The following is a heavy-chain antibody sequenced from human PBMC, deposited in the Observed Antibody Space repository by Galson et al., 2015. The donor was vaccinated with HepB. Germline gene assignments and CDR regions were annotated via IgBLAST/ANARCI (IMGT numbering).Heavy chain of an antibody. J-gene: IGHJ4*02. CDR2: INHSGST. CDR1: GGSFSGYY. D-gene: IGHD5-12*01. V-gene: IGHV4-34*01. Sequence: LSLTCAVSGGSFSGYYWSWIRQPPGKGLEWIGEINHSGSTNYNPSLKSRVTISVDTSKNQFSLKLSSVTAADTAVYYCARALDIVATTQDYFDYWGQGTLVTVSS. CDR3: ARALDIVATTQDYFDY.